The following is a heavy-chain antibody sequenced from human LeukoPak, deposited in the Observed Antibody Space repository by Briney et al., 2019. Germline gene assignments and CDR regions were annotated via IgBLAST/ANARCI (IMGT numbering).Heavy chain of an antibody. J-gene: IGHJ4*02. CDR1: GYTFTGYY. Sequence: ASVNVSYMASGYTFTGYYIHWVRQAPGQRLEGMGWINAKSGGTNYAQKFQGRVTMNRDTSISTAYMELSRLRSDDTAVYYCARDPDPLDWGSFRYFDYWGQGTLVTVSS. V-gene: IGHV1-2*02. CDR2: INAKSGGT. CDR3: ARDPDPLDWGSFRYFDY. D-gene: IGHD3/OR15-3a*01.